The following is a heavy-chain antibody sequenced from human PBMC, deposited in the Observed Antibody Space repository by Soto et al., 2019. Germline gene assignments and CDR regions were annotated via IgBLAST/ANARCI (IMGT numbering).Heavy chain of an antibody. D-gene: IGHD1-1*01. V-gene: IGHV4-34*01. CDR1: GGFVTSGSYY. Sequence: QVQLQQWGAGLLKPSETLSLTCAVYGGFVTSGSYYWSWIRQPPGKGLEWIGEMSHSGGTHFNPSLKSRVTISVDTSKNQFTLKVSSVTAADTALYYCARVERGTATTVVDAFDIWGPGTMVPVSS. CDR2: MSHSGGT. J-gene: IGHJ3*02. CDR3: ARVERGTATTVVDAFDI.